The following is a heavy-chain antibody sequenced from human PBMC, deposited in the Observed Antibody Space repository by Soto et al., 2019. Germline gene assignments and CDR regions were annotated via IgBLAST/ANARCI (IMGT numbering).Heavy chain of an antibody. CDR3: ARNPLGSAYYYDSSGYYYGFDY. D-gene: IGHD3-22*01. J-gene: IGHJ4*02. Sequence: SETLSLTCTVSGGSISSSSYYWGWIRQPPGKGLEWIGSIYYSGSTYYNPSLKSRVTISVDTSKNQFSLKLSSVTAADTAVYYCARNPLGSAYYYDSSGYYYGFDYWGQGTLVTVSS. V-gene: IGHV4-39*01. CDR2: IYYSGST. CDR1: GGSISSSSYY.